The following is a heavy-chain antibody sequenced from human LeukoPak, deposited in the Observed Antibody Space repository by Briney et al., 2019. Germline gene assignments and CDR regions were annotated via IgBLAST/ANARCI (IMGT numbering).Heavy chain of an antibody. Sequence: SETLSLTCTVSGGSISSYYWSWIRQPPGKGLEWIGYIYYSGSTNYNPSLKSRVTISVDTSKNQFSLKLSSVTAADTAVYYCARRGYSYGWDPWGQGTLVTVSS. CDR3: ARRGYSYGWDP. D-gene: IGHD5-18*01. CDR1: GGSISSYY. V-gene: IGHV4-59*01. CDR2: IYYSGST. J-gene: IGHJ5*02.